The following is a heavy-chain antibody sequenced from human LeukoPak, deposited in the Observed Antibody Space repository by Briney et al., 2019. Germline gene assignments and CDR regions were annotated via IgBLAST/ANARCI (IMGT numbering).Heavy chain of an antibody. Sequence: PSETLSLTCTVSGGSISGYYWSWIRQPPGKRLEWIGYIYYSGSTNYNPSLKSRVTISVDTSKNQFSLQLNSMTPEDTGVYFCARGWLKTGFDYWGQGTLVTVSS. CDR1: GGSISGYY. V-gene: IGHV4-59*01. CDR3: ARGWLKTGFDY. D-gene: IGHD6-19*01. CDR2: IYYSGST. J-gene: IGHJ4*02.